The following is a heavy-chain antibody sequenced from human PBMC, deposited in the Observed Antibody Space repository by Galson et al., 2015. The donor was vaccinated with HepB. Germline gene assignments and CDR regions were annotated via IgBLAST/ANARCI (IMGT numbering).Heavy chain of an antibody. CDR2: IYSGGST. CDR3: ARAAVGATTGNYFDY. Sequence: SLRLSCPASGFTFSNYPMNWVRQAPGTGLEWVSVIYSGGSTYYADSVKGRFTISRDNSKNTLYLQMNSLRAEDTAVYYCARAAVGATTGNYFDYWGQGTLVTVSS. D-gene: IGHD1-26*01. J-gene: IGHJ4*02. V-gene: IGHV3-53*01. CDR1: GFTFSNYP.